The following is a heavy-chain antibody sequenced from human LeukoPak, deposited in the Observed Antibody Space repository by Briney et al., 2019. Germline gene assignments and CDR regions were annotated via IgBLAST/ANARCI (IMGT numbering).Heavy chain of an antibody. CDR3: TTDRDALRY. V-gene: IGHV3-23*01. J-gene: IGHJ4*02. CDR1: GFTFSSYA. Sequence: GGSLRLSCAASGFTFSSYAMSWVRQAPGKGLEWVSAISGSGGSTYYAAPVKGRFTISRDDSKNTLYLQMNSLKTEDTAVFYCTTDRDALRYWGQGTLVTASS. D-gene: IGHD2-21*02. CDR2: ISGSGGST.